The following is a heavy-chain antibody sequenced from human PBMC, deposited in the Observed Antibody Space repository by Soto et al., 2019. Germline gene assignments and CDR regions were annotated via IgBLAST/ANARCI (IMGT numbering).Heavy chain of an antibody. V-gene: IGHV1-2*04. CDR1: GYTFTGYY. CDR3: ARGSPNPSQGNDAFDI. CDR2: INPNSGGT. Sequence: QVQLVQSGAEVKKPGASVKVSCKASGYTFTGYYMHWVRQAPGQGLEWMGWINPNSGGTNYVQRFQGWVTMTRDTSISTAYMELSRLRSDDTAVYYCARGSPNPSQGNDAFDIWGQGTMVTVSS. J-gene: IGHJ3*02. D-gene: IGHD3-10*01.